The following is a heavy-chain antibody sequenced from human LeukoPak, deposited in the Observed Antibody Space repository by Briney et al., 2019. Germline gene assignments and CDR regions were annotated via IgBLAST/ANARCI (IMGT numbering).Heavy chain of an antibody. CDR3: ASYYCSSTSCYFDY. CDR1: GGSMSPYH. J-gene: IGHJ4*02. V-gene: IGHV4-59*12. D-gene: IGHD2-2*01. CDR2: IYYSGST. Sequence: SETLSLTCTVSGGSMSPYHWGWIRQPPGKGLEWTGYIYYSGSTNYNPSLNSRVTISVDTSKNQFSLKLSSVTAADTAVYYCASYYCSSTSCYFDYWGQGTLVTVSS.